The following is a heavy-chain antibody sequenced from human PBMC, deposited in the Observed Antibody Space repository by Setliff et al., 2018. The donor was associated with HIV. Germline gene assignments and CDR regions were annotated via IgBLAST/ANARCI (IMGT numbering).Heavy chain of an antibody. D-gene: IGHD5-18*01. CDR3: ASGEYSYGYRFDY. CDR1: GYTFSDYY. V-gene: IGHV1-2*02. J-gene: IGHJ4*02. CDR2: INPNSGGT. Sequence: RASVKVSCKASGYTFSDYYMHWVRQAPGQGLEWMGWINPNSGGTNYAQKFQGRVNMTRDTSISTTYMELSRLRSDDTAVYYCASGEYSYGYRFDYWGQGTLVTVSS.